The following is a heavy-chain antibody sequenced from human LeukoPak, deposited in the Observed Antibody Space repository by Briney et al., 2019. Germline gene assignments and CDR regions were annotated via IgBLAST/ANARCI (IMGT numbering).Heavy chain of an antibody. D-gene: IGHD2-15*01. CDR1: GFTFSSYW. CDR3: ASGYCSGGSCYSFSYYCYGMDV. J-gene: IGHJ6*04. CDR2: INSDGSST. V-gene: IGHV3-74*01. Sequence: GGSLRLSCAASGFTFSSYWMHWVRQAPGKGLVWVSRINSDGSSTSYADSVKGRFTISRDNAKNTLYLQMNSLRAEDTAVYYCASGYCSGGSCYSFSYYCYGMDVWGKGTTVTVSS.